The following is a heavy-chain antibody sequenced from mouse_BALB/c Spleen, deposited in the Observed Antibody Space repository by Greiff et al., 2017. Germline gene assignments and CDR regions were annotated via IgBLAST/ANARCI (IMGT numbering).Heavy chain of an antibody. V-gene: IGHV14-3*02. Sequence: VQLQQSGAELVKPGASVKLSCTASGFNIKDPYMHWVKQRPEQGLEWIGRIDPANGNTKYDPKFQGKATITADTSSNTAYLQLSSLTSEDTAVYYCARDGYVAFAYWGQGTLVTVSA. CDR3: ARDGYVAFAY. CDR2: IDPANGNT. D-gene: IGHD2-2*01. CDR1: GFNIKDPY. J-gene: IGHJ3*01.